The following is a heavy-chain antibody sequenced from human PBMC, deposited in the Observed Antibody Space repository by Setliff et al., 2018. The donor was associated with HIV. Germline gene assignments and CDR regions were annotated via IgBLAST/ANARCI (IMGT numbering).Heavy chain of an antibody. Sequence: SETLSLTCTVSGDSVTSDSYYWGWIRQPPGKGLEWIGAIYHSGSSYYSPSLKSRVTLFLDTSKNQFSLTLNSLTAADTAVYYCARLAGQRTIAAADYFFDFWGQGALVTVSS. CDR2: IYHSGSS. CDR3: ARLAGQRTIAAADYFFDF. V-gene: IGHV4-39*01. CDR1: GDSVTSDSYY. J-gene: IGHJ4*02. D-gene: IGHD6-13*01.